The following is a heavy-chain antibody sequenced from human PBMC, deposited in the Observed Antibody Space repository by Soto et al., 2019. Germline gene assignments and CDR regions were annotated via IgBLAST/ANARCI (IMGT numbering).Heavy chain of an antibody. V-gene: IGHV3-33*01. CDR1: GFTFSSYG. Sequence: LRLSCAASGFTFSSYGMHWVRQAPGKVLEWVAVIWYDGSNKYYADSVKGRFTISRDNSKNTLYLQMNSLRAEDTAVYYCARPPAPYSGYDPYYYGMDVWGQGTTVTVSS. J-gene: IGHJ6*02. CDR3: ARPPAPYSGYDPYYYGMDV. D-gene: IGHD5-12*01. CDR2: IWYDGSNK.